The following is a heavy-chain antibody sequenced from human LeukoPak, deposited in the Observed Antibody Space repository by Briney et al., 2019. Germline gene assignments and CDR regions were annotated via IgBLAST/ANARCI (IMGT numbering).Heavy chain of an antibody. CDR1: GFTFSDYN. V-gene: IGHV3-11*01. D-gene: IGHD2-8*02. J-gene: IGHJ4*02. CDR2: ITDSGNTI. Sequence: PGGSLRLSCAASGFTFSDYNMNWVRQAPGKGLEWVSYITDSGNTIHYADSVKGRFTISRDNAKNSLYLQMNSLGAEDTAVYYCARSIGLTGGGVDVWGQGTLVTVSS. CDR3: ARSIGLTGGGVDV.